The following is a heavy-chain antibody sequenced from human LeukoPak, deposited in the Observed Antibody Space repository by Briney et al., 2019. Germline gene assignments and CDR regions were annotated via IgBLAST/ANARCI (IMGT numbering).Heavy chain of an antibody. D-gene: IGHD3-10*01. V-gene: IGHV3-33*01. CDR3: AGEYGSRFYYYYGMDV. J-gene: IGHJ6*02. CDR1: GFTFSSYG. CDR2: ILSDGSKE. Sequence: GGSLRLSCAASGFTFSSYGMHWVRQAPGKGLEWVAVILSDGSKEFYTDSVKGRFTISRDNSMNTLYLQMNSLRAEDTAVYYCAGEYGSRFYYYYGMDVWGQGTTVTASS.